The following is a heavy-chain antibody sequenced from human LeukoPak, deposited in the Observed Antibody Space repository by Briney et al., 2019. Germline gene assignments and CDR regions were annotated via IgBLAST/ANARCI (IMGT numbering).Heavy chain of an antibody. CDR3: ARDVSGSGDRYYFDY. CDR1: GGTFSSYA. CDR2: IIPIFGTA. D-gene: IGHD3-10*01. Sequence: ASVKVSCKASGGTFSSYAISWVRQAPGQGLEWMGGIIPIFGTANYAQKFQGRVTITTDESTSTAYMELSSLRSEDTAVYYCARDVSGSGDRYYFDYWGQGTLVTVSS. J-gene: IGHJ4*02. V-gene: IGHV1-69*05.